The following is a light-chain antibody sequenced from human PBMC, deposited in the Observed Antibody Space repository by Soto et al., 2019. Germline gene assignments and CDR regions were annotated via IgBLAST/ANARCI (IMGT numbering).Light chain of an antibody. CDR2: GAS. CDR3: QQYGSSPPYT. CDR1: QSVSRIY. J-gene: IGKJ2*01. Sequence: EIALTQYPGTLSLSTGERANRSCRASQSVSRIYLAWYQHKPGQAPRLLIYGASSRDTGIPDRFSGSGSGTDFTLTISSLEPEDCAVYYCQQYGSSPPYTFGQGTKLEIK. V-gene: IGKV3-20*01.